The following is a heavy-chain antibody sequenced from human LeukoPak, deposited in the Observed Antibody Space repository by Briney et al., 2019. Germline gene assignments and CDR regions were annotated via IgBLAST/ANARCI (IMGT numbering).Heavy chain of an antibody. D-gene: IGHD3-22*01. J-gene: IGHJ5*02. CDR1: GYSFTSYW. CDR3: ARSYYYDSSGLQKFNP. V-gene: IGHV5-51*01. Sequence: GESLKVSCKGSGYSFTSYWIGWVRQMPGKGLEWMGIIYPGDSDTRYSPSFQGQVTISADKSISTAYLQWSSLKASDTAMYYCARSYYYDSSGLQKFNPWGQGTLVTVSS. CDR2: IYPGDSDT.